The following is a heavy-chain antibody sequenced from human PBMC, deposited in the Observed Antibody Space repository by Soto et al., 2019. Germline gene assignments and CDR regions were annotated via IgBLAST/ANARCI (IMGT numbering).Heavy chain of an antibody. D-gene: IGHD3-22*01. CDR2: IKQDGSEK. CDR3: ARDRYLYYYDSKNFDY. V-gene: IGHV3-7*03. Sequence: GGSLRLSRAASGFTFSSYWMSWVRQAPGKGLEWVANIKQDGSEKYYVDSVKGRFTISRDNAKNSLYLQMNSLRAEDTAVYYCARDRYLYYYDSKNFDYWGQGTLVTVSS. CDR1: GFTFSSYW. J-gene: IGHJ4*02.